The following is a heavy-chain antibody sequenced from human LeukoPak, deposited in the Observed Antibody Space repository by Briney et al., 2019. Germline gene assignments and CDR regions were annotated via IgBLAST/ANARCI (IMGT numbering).Heavy chain of an antibody. CDR1: GFTFSDHY. CDR2: IRKKVNSYTT. V-gene: IGHV3-72*01. J-gene: IGHJ4*02. Sequence: GGSLRLSCAASGFTFSDHYMDWVRQAPGKGLEWVGRIRKKVNSYTTEYAATVKGRLTISRDDSKNSLYLQMNSLKTEDTAVYYCARGYCRSTTSCYFDYWGQGTLVTVSS. CDR3: ARGYCRSTTSCYFDY. D-gene: IGHD2/OR15-2a*01.